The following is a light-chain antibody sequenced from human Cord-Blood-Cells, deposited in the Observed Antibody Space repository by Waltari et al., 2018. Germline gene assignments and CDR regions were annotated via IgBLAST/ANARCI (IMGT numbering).Light chain of an antibody. CDR3: QQYNNWPPVT. CDR2: GAS. J-gene: IGKJ3*01. V-gene: IGKV3-15*01. Sequence: EILTTQTPPTLSESPGERATLSCRASQSVSSNFAWYQQKPGQAPRLLIYGASTRATGITSSFSGSRSGTEFTLTISSLQSEDFAVYYCQQYNNWPPVTFGPGTKVDIK. CDR1: QSVSSN.